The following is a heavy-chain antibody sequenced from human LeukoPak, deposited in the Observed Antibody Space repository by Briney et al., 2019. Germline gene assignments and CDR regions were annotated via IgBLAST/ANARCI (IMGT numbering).Heavy chain of an antibody. CDR3: ARGSNDYGGNSRGYYFDY. CDR1: GFTFSGSA. Sequence: GGSLRLSCAASGFTFSGSAMHWVRQASGKGLEWVGRIRSKANSYATAYAASVKGRFTISRDDSKNTAYLQMNSLRAEDTAVYYCARGSNDYGGNSRGYYFDYWGQGTLVTVSS. V-gene: IGHV3-73*01. CDR2: IRSKANSYAT. D-gene: IGHD4-23*01. J-gene: IGHJ4*02.